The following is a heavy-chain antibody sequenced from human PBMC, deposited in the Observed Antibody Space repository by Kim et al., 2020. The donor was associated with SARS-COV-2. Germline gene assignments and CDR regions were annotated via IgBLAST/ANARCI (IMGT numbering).Heavy chain of an antibody. Sequence: YYADSIKGRFTISRDKARNSLYLHMTSLKTEDTGVYFCATDRLWFGELFDFWGQGTQVTVSS. V-gene: IGHV3-21*01. J-gene: IGHJ4*02. D-gene: IGHD3-10*01. CDR3: ATDRLWFGELFDF.